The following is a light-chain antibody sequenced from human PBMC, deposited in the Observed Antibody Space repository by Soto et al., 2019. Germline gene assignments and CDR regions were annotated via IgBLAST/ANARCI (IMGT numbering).Light chain of an antibody. J-gene: IGKJ4*01. CDR3: QQRDSSPLT. V-gene: IGKV1-5*03. CDR1: QTISSW. Sequence: IWMTQSPSLLSASVGDRVTISCRASQTISSWLAWYQQKPGKAPKLLIYTASTLKSGVPSRFSGSGSGTDFTLTISSLEPEDFAVYYCQQRDSSPLTFGGGTKVDIK. CDR2: TAS.